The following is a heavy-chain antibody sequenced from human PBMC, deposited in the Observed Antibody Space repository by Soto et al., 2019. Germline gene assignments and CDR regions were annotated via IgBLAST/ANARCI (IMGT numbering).Heavy chain of an antibody. D-gene: IGHD5-12*01. CDR3: ARIVATIYYYYGMDV. Sequence: LRLSCAASGFAFRSYTMNWVRQAPGKGLEWVSSISGSDNNIYYADSVKGRLTISRDNSKNSLYLQMNGLRAEDTAVYYCARIVATIYYYYGMDVWGQGTTVTVSS. CDR1: GFAFRSYT. V-gene: IGHV3-21*01. CDR2: ISGSDNNI. J-gene: IGHJ6*02.